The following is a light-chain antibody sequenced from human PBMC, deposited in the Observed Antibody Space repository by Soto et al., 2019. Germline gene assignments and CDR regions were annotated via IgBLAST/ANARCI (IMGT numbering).Light chain of an antibody. CDR3: QQFYDYPLT. Sequence: AIQLTQSPSSLSASAGDRVTITCRASQGFSSGLAWYQQKPGKPPKLLIYDVSTLESGVPSRFNGSGSGTDFTLTNSSLQPEDFTTDYCQQFYDYPLTFGGGTRVEIK. J-gene: IGKJ4*01. CDR2: DVS. V-gene: IGKV1D-13*01. CDR1: QGFSSG.